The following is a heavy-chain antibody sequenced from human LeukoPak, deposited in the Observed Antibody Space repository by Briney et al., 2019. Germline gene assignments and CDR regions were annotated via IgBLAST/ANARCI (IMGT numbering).Heavy chain of an antibody. CDR3: NAEQLALWDYYMDV. Sequence: GGSLRLSCAASGFTFSNAWMSWVRQAPGKGLEWVGRIKSKTDGGTTDYAAPVKGRFTISRDDSKNTLYLQMNSLKTEDTAVYYCNAEQLALWDYYMDVWGKRTTVTVSS. J-gene: IGHJ6*03. CDR2: IKSKTDGGTT. V-gene: IGHV3-15*01. CDR1: GFTFSNAW. D-gene: IGHD6-6*01.